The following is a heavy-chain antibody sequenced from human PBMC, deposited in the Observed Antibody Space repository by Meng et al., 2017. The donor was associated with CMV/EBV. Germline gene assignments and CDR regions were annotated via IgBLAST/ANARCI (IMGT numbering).Heavy chain of an antibody. D-gene: IGHD2-2*01. CDR3: ARGLKKNRDIVVVPAASRNAFDI. CDR2: INHSGST. CDR1: GGSFSGYY. V-gene: IGHV4-34*01. J-gene: IGHJ3*02. Sequence: SETLSLTCAVYGGSFSGYYWSWIHQPPGKGLEWIGEINHSGSTNYNPSLKSRVTISVDTSKNQFSLKLSSVTAADTAVYYCARGLKKNRDIVVVPAASRNAFDIWGQGTMVTVSS.